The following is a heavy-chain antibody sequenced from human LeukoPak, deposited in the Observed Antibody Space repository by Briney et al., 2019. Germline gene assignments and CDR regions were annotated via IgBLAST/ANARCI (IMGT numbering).Heavy chain of an antibody. CDR2: IYYSGST. D-gene: IGHD2-21*02. J-gene: IGHJ4*02. CDR3: ARASCGGDCYSAHFDY. CDR1: GGSISSYY. Sequence: SETLSLTCTVSGGSISSYYWSCIRQPPGKGLEWIGYIYYSGSTNYNPSLKSRVTISVDTSKNQFSLKLSSVTAADTAVYYCARASCGGDCYSAHFDYWGQGTLVTVSS. V-gene: IGHV4-59*01.